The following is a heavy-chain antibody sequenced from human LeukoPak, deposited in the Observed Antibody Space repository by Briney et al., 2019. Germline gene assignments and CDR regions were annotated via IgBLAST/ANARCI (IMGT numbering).Heavy chain of an antibody. Sequence: GGSLRLSCAASGFTFSSYWMHWVRQAPGKGLGWVSRINSDGSSTSYADSVKGRFTISRDNAKNTLYLQMNSLRAEDTAVYYCARVKSKQQLADWWGQGTLVTVSS. D-gene: IGHD6-13*01. CDR3: ARVKSKQQLADW. CDR2: INSDGSST. V-gene: IGHV3-74*01. J-gene: IGHJ4*02. CDR1: GFTFSSYW.